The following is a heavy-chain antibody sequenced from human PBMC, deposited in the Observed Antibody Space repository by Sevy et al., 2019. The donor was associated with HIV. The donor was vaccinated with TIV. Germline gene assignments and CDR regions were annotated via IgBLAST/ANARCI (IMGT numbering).Heavy chain of an antibody. CDR3: ARVNSFDGDYVGGDY. D-gene: IGHD4-17*01. Sequence: GGSLRLSCAASGFTFSMYAIKWVRQAPGKGLEWVALISYDGGNKYNADSVKGRLTISGDNSKNTQYLQMNSLGAEDTAVYYCARVNSFDGDYVGGDYWGQGTLVTVSS. CDR1: GFTFSMYA. CDR2: ISYDGGNK. J-gene: IGHJ4*02. V-gene: IGHV3-30-3*01.